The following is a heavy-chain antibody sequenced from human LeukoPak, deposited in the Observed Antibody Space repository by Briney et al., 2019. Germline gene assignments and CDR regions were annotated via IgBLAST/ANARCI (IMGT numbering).Heavy chain of an antibody. V-gene: IGHV3-20*01. D-gene: IGHD6-13*01. CDR3: ARDKGAIAAD. Sequence: GGSLRLSCAASGFTFDDYGMSWVRQAPGKGLEWVSGINWNGGSTGYADSVKGRFTISRDNAKNSLYLQMNSLRAEDAALYHCARDKGAIAADWGQGTLVTVSS. J-gene: IGHJ4*02. CDR1: GFTFDDYG. CDR2: INWNGGST.